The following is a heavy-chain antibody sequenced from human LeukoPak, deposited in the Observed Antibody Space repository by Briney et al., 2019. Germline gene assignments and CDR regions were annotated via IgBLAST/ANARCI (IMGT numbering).Heavy chain of an antibody. Sequence: PGGSLRLSCAASGFTFSIYGMHWVRQAPGKGLEWVAFIRYDGSNKYYADSVKGRFTISRDNSKNTLYLQMNSLRAEDTAVYYCAKDRYSYGRGYFDYWGQGTLVTVSS. J-gene: IGHJ4*02. D-gene: IGHD5-18*01. V-gene: IGHV3-30*02. CDR2: IRYDGSNK. CDR3: AKDRYSYGRGYFDY. CDR1: GFTFSIYG.